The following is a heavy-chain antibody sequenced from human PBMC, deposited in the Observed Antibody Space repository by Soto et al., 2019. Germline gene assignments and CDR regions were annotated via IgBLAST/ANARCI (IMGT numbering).Heavy chain of an antibody. CDR1: GGSISSSSYY. Sequence: PSETLSLTCTVSGGSISSSSYYWVWIRQPPGKGLEWIGSIYYNGTTNYNPSLKSRVTMSVGTSKNQFSLKLSSVTAADTAVYYCARYYYDTSGYYYDYWGQGSLVTVSS. CDR3: ARYYYDTSGYYYDY. CDR2: IYYNGTT. D-gene: IGHD3-22*01. J-gene: IGHJ4*02. V-gene: IGHV4-39*07.